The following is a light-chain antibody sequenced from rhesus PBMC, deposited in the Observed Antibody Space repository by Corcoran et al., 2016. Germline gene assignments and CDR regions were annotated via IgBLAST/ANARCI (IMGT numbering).Light chain of an antibody. V-gene: IGKV1-21*01. CDR1: QDISSW. CDR2: KAS. CDR3: QQYLSAPPT. Sequence: DIQMTQSPSSLSASVGDRVTITCRASQDISSWLAWYQQKPGRAPKLLIYKASSLQGGVPSRFSGSGSGTDFTLTISILQPVDFGDYYCQQYLSAPPTFGQGPKVGIK. J-gene: IGKJ1*01.